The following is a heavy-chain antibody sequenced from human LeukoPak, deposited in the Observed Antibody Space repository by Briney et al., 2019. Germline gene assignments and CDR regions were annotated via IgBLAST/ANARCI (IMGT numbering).Heavy chain of an antibody. Sequence: GGSLRLSCAASGFTFSSYWMHWVRQAPGKGLVWVSRIKSDGSTNYADSVKGRFTISRDNAKNTLSLQMNGLRAEDTGVYYCARAPSEIGGYYPEYFRHWGQGTLVTVSS. CDR2: IKSDGST. CDR3: ARAPSEIGGYYPEYFRH. V-gene: IGHV3-74*01. J-gene: IGHJ1*01. CDR1: GFTFSSYW. D-gene: IGHD3-22*01.